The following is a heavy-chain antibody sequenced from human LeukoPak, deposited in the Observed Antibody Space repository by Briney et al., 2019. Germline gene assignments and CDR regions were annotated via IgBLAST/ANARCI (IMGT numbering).Heavy chain of an antibody. D-gene: IGHD3-22*01. CDR1: VFTFSSYS. CDR2: ISSSSSYI. CDR3: ARNYYDSSGYSHAFDY. V-gene: IGHV3-21*01. J-gene: IGHJ4*02. Sequence: PGGSLRLSCAASVFTFSSYSMNWVRQAPGKGLEWVSSISSSSSYIYYADSVKGRFTISRDNAKNSLYLQMNSLRAEDTAVYYCARNYYDSSGYSHAFDYWGQGTLVTVSS.